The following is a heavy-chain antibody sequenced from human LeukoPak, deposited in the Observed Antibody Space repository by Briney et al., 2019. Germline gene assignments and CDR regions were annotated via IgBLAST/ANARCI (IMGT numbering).Heavy chain of an antibody. D-gene: IGHD3-10*01. Sequence: ASETLSLTCTVSGGSISSSSYYWGWIRQPPGKGLEWFGCIYYSGSTYYNPSLKSRVTISVDTSKNQFSLRLSSVTASDTAVYYCARQYGSGSYYPPFDYWGQGTLVTVSS. CDR1: GGSISSSSYY. CDR2: IYYSGST. V-gene: IGHV4-39*01. CDR3: ARQYGSGSYYPPFDY. J-gene: IGHJ4*02.